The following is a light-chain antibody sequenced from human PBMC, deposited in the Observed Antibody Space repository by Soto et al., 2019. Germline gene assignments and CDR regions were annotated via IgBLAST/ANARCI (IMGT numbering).Light chain of an antibody. V-gene: IGLV1-51*01. Sequence: QSVLTQPPSVSAAPGQKVTISCSGSSSNIGNNYVSWYQQLPGTAPKLLIYDNNKRPSGIPDRFSGSKSGTSATLGITGLQTGDEADYYCGTWDSSLSAGFVVFGGGTKQTVL. CDR3: GTWDSSLSAGFVV. CDR1: SSNIGNNY. J-gene: IGLJ2*01. CDR2: DNN.